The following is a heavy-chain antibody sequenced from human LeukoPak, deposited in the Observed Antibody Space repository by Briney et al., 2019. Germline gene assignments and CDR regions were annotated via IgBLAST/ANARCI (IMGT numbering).Heavy chain of an antibody. CDR1: GGSISSDY. V-gene: IGHV4-59*01. J-gene: IGHJ4*02. CDR2: IYYSGDT. CDR3: ARSGYSYGLVDY. D-gene: IGHD5-18*01. Sequence: SETLSLTCAVSGGSISSDYWSWIRQPPGKGLEWIGYIYYSGDTNYNPSLKSRVTISVDTSKNQFSLKLRSVTAADTAVYYCARSGYSYGLVDYWGQGTLVTVSS.